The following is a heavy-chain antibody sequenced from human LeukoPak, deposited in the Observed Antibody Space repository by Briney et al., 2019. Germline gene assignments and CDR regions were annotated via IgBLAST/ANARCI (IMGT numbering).Heavy chain of an antibody. CDR1: GYTFTGYY. CDR2: INPNSGGT. J-gene: IGHJ6*02. Sequence: ASVKVSCKASGYTFTGYYMHWVRQAPGQGLEWMGWINPNSGGTNYAQKFQGWVTMTRDTSISTAYMELSRLRSDDTAVYYCAAWGVVPAAITTLYCYGMDVWGQGTTVTVSS. D-gene: IGHD2-2*01. CDR3: AAWGVVPAAITTLYCYGMDV. V-gene: IGHV1-2*04.